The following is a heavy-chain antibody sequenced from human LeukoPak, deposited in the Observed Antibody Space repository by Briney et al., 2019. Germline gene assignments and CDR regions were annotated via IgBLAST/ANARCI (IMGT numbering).Heavy chain of an antibody. V-gene: IGHV3-48*02. J-gene: IGHJ4*02. CDR3: ARDWIRLWTGAFDY. D-gene: IGHD5-18*01. CDR2: IRSSSSTI. CDR1: GFAFRSYS. Sequence: GGSLRLSGAASGFAFRSYSMNWVRQAPGKGLEWVSYIRSSSSTIYYADSVKGRFTISRDNAQNSLYLQMNSLRDEDTAVDYCARDWIRLWTGAFDYWDQGTLVTVSS.